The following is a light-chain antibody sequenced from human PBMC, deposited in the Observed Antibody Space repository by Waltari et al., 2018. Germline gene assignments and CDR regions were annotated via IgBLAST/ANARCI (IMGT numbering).Light chain of an antibody. J-gene: IGKJ1*01. V-gene: IGKV1-5*03. CDR2: KTS. CDR3: QRYDVFSAT. CDR1: QNIPRW. Sequence: DIQMTQSPSTLSASVGDRVTITCRASQNIPRWLAWYQQKPGKAPKLLIYKTSILESGVPSRFSGGGSGTEFTLTISSLQPDDFATYYCQRYDVFSATFGPGTKVEIK.